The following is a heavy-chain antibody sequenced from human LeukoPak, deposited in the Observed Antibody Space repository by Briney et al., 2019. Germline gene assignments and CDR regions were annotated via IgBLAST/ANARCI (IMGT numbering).Heavy chain of an antibody. J-gene: IGHJ5*02. V-gene: IGHV7-4-1*02. CDR3: ARAPTYYSNHDASWLDP. D-gene: IGHD4-11*01. CDR1: GCTFTSYA. Sequence: ASVKVSCKASGCTFTSYAMNWVRQAPGQGLEWMGWINTNTGNPTYAQGFTGRFVFSLDTSVSTAYLQISSLKAEDTAVYYCARAPTYYSNHDASWLDPWGQGTLVTVSS. CDR2: INTNTGNP.